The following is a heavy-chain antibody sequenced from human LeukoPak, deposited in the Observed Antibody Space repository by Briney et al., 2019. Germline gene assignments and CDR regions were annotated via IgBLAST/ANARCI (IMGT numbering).Heavy chain of an antibody. CDR3: ARAYCSGGSCWKWSDP. CDR2: ISTGGSVT. CDR1: GFTFSSYA. D-gene: IGHD2-15*01. V-gene: IGHV3-23*01. J-gene: IGHJ5*02. Sequence: PGGSLRLSCAASGFTFSSYAMSWVRQAPGKGLEWVSAISTGGSVTYYADSVRGRSTISRDNSKNTLYLQMNSLRAEDTAVYYCARAYCSGGSCWKWSDPWGQGTLVTVSS.